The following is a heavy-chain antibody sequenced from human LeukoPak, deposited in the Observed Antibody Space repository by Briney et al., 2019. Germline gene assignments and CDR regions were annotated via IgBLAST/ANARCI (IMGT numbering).Heavy chain of an antibody. CDR3: AKDFCSGGSCREYYYYYGMDV. Sequence: GGSLRLSCAASGFTFSSYSMNWVRQAPGKGLEWVSSISSSSSYIYYADSVKGRFTISRDNAKNSLYLQMNSLRAEDTALYYCAKDFCSGGSCREYYYYYGMDVWGQGTTVTVSS. V-gene: IGHV3-21*04. J-gene: IGHJ6*02. CDR2: ISSSSSYI. CDR1: GFTFSSYS. D-gene: IGHD2-15*01.